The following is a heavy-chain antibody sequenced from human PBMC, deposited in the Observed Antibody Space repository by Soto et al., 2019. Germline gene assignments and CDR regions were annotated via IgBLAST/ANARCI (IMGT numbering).Heavy chain of an antibody. Sequence: ASVKVSCKASGYTFTGYYMHWVRQAPGQGLEWMGWINPNSGGTNYAQKFQGRVTMTRDTSISTAYMELSRLRSDDTAVYYCARAIAAAGAYYGMDVWGQRTTVTVSS. CDR3: ARAIAAAGAYYGMDV. J-gene: IGHJ6*02. CDR1: GYTFTGYY. D-gene: IGHD6-13*01. V-gene: IGHV1-2*02. CDR2: INPNSGGT.